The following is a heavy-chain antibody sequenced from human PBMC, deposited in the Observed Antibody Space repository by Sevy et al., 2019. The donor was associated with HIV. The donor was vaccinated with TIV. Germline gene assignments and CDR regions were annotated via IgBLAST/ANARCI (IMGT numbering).Heavy chain of an antibody. V-gene: IGHV3-74*01. CDR3: AGDVQGNGSRNRYTAFFDP. D-gene: IGHD3-16*02. J-gene: IGHJ5*02. Sequence: GGSLRLSCAASGFTFSSYWMHWVRQGPGRGLVWVSRINGDGSRTDYADSVKGRFSISRDNARNTLFLQMNSLRAEDTGVYYCAGDVQGNGSRNRYTAFFDPWGQGTLVTVSS. CDR1: GFTFSSYW. CDR2: INGDGSRT.